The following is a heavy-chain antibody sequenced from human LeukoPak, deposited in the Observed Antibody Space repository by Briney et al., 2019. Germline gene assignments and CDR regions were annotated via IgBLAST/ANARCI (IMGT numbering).Heavy chain of an antibody. D-gene: IGHD2-21*02. CDR3: ARVRVTGTFDI. Sequence: SETLSLTCAVYGGSFSGYYWSWIRQPPGKGLEWIGEINHSGSTNYNPSLKCRVTISVDTSKNQFSLKLSSVTAADTAVYYCARVRVTGTFDIWGQGTMVTVSS. CDR1: GGSFSGYY. V-gene: IGHV4-34*01. CDR2: INHSGST. J-gene: IGHJ3*02.